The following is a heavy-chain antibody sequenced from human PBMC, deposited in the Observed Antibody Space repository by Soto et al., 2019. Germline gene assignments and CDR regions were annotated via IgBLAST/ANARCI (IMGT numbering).Heavy chain of an antibody. V-gene: IGHV1-18*01. CDR1: GYSFTTSG. J-gene: IGHJ4*02. D-gene: IGHD5-18*01. Sequence: ASVKVSCKASGYSFTTSGITWVRQAPGQGLEWMGWISTYNGNTNYAQKLQDRVTMTTDTSTSTAYMDLRSLRSDDTAVYYCARTGTAMPKRENYWGQGTLVTVSS. CDR2: ISTYNGNT. CDR3: ARTGTAMPKRENY.